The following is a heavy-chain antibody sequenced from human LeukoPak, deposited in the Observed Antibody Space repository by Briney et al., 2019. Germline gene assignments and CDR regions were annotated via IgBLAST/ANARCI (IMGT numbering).Heavy chain of an antibody. J-gene: IGHJ4*02. V-gene: IGHV1-69*05. CDR3: ARVLPYSSSTHDY. Sequence: SVKVSCKASGGTFSSYAISWVRQAPGQGLEWMGGIIPIFGTANYAQKFQGRVTITTDESTSTAYMELSSLRSEDTAVYYCARVLPYSSSTHDYWGQGTLVTVSS. CDR2: IIPIFGTA. CDR1: GGTFSSYA. D-gene: IGHD6-6*01.